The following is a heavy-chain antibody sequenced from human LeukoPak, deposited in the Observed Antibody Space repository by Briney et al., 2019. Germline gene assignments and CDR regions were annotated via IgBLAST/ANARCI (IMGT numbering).Heavy chain of an antibody. D-gene: IGHD3-22*01. CDR3: AKAWGITMIVVVIHEWDY. V-gene: IGHV3-23*01. CDR1: GFTFSSYA. CDR2: ISGSGGST. J-gene: IGHJ4*02. Sequence: GGSLRLSCAASGFTFSSYAMSWVRQAPGKGLEWVSAISGSGGSTYYADSMKGRFTIPRDNSKNTLYLQMNSLRAEDTAVYYCAKAWGITMIVVVIHEWDYWGQGTLVTVSS.